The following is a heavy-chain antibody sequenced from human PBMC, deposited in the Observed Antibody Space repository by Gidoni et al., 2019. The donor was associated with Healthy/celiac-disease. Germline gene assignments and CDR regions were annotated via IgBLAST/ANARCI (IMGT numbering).Heavy chain of an antibody. Sequence: QVQLVESGGGVVQPGRSLRLSCAAAGLTFSRYGMHWVRQAPGKGLEWVEVIAYDGSNKYYADSVKCRVTISRDNSKNTLYLQMNSLRAEDTAVYYCAKDSWDYGGNRGYFDYWGQGTLVTVSS. CDR1: GLTFSRYG. V-gene: IGHV3-30*18. J-gene: IGHJ4*02. CDR2: IAYDGSNK. CDR3: AKDSWDYGGNRGYFDY. D-gene: IGHD4-17*01.